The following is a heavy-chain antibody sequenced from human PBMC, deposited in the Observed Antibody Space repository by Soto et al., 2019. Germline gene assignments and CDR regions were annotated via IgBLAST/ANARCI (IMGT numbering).Heavy chain of an antibody. CDR2: ISGIGGST. Sequence: EVQLLESGGGLVQPGGSLRLSCAASGFTFTDYALSWVRQAPGKGLEWVATISGIGGSTYLADSVKGRLSISRDNSKNTVSLLMNSLRAEDTAVYFCARGSSGYISSWCYFDYWGRGTLVTVSS. CDR3: ARGSSGYISSWCYFDY. D-gene: IGHD6-13*01. V-gene: IGHV3-23*01. CDR1: GFTFTDYA. J-gene: IGHJ4*02.